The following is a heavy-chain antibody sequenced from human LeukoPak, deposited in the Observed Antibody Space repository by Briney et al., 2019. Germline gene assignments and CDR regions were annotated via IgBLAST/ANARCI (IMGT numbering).Heavy chain of an antibody. CDR3: ATTEPGIAVAGPRLHWFDP. Sequence: AASVKVSCKVSGYTLTELSMHWVRQAPGKGLEWMGGFDPEDGETIYAQKFQGRVTMTEDTSTDTAYMELSSLTSEDTAVYYCATTEPGIAVAGPRLHWFDPWGQGTLVTVSS. J-gene: IGHJ5*02. V-gene: IGHV1-24*01. CDR1: GYTLTELS. D-gene: IGHD6-19*01. CDR2: FDPEDGET.